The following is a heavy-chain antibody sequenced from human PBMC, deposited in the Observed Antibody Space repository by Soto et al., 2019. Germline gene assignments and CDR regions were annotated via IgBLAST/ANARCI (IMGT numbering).Heavy chain of an antibody. D-gene: IGHD6-13*01. CDR1: GGSISSYY. CDR3: ARDRVEYSSSWSPSGWFDP. V-gene: IGHV4-59*01. Sequence: LSLTCTVSGGSISSYYWSWIRQPPGKGLEWIGYIYYSGSANYNPSLKSRVTISVDTSKNQFSLKLSSVTAADTAVYYCARDRVEYSSSWSPSGWFDPWGQGTLVTVSS. J-gene: IGHJ5*02. CDR2: IYYSGSA.